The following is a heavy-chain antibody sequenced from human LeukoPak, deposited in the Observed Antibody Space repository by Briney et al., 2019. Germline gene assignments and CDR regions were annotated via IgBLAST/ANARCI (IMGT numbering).Heavy chain of an antibody. CDR3: ARGGLVAAGIFDY. CDR2: FCYSENT. V-gene: IGHV4-61*01. D-gene: IGHD6-13*01. J-gene: IGHJ4*02. Sequence: SQTLSLTCTVSGGSISSGSYYWSWIQQPPGKGLEWIGYFCYSENTNYNPSLMSRVTMSVDTSKNQLSLKLNSVTAADTAVYYCARGGLVAAGIFDYWAQGTLVTVSS. CDR1: GGSISSGSYY.